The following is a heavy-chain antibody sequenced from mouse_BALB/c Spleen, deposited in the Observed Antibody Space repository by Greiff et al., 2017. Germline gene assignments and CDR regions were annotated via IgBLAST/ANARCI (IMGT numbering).Heavy chain of an antibody. Sequence: EVHLVESGGGLVQPGGSRKLSCAASGFTFSDYGMAWVRQAPGKGPEWVAFISNLAYSIYYADTVTGRFTISRENAKNTLYLEMSSLRSEDTAMYYCARDHRYYAMDYWGQGTSVTVSS. CDR3: ARDHRYYAMDY. D-gene: IGHD2-14*01. CDR1: GFTFSDYG. J-gene: IGHJ4*01. V-gene: IGHV5-15*02. CDR2: ISNLAYSI.